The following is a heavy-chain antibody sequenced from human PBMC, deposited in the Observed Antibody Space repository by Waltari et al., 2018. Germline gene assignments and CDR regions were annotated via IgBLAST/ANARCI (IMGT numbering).Heavy chain of an antibody. D-gene: IGHD5-18*01. CDR2: IYYNGST. J-gene: IGHJ4*02. CDR3: ARGRYSYGYGGDFDY. Sequence: QVQLQESGPGLVKPSETLSLTCTVPVGSISIYYWSWIRQPPGKGLEWIGYIYYNGSTNYNPSLKSRVTISVDTSKNQFSLKLSSVTAADTAVYYCARGRYSYGYGGDFDYWGQGTLVTVSS. CDR1: VGSISIYY. V-gene: IGHV4-59*01.